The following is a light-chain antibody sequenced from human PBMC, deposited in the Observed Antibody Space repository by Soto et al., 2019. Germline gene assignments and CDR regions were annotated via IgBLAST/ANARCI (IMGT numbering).Light chain of an antibody. J-gene: IGKJ1*01. Sequence: EIVLTQSPVTLSVAPCEIGTLSYSTSQRLSSNLAWYQQRPGQAPRLLIYGASIRATDIPARFIGSGSGTEFTLTISSLQSEDFAVYYCQQYINWPRTFGQGTEVDIK. CDR1: QRLSSN. CDR3: QQYINWPRT. CDR2: GAS. V-gene: IGKV3-15*01.